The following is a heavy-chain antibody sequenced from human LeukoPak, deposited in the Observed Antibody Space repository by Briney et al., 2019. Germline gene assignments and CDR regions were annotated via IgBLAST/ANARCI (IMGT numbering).Heavy chain of an antibody. J-gene: IGHJ6*03. D-gene: IGHD2-8*01. CDR1: GYTFTVYY. CDR2: INPNSGGT. Sequence: ASVTVSCTASGYTFTVYYMHWVRQAPGQGLEWMGWINPNSGGTNYAQKFQGRVTMTRDTSISTAYMELSRLRSDDTAVYYCARDQGPNNYYYYMDVWGKGTTVAVSS. CDR3: ARDQGPNNYYYYMDV. V-gene: IGHV1-2*02.